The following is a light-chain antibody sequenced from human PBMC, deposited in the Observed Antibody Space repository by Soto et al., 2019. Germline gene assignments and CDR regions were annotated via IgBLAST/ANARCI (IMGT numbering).Light chain of an antibody. J-gene: IGKJ1*01. CDR3: QQYNDWPRT. CDR2: GAS. Sequence: EIPMTQFPATLSVSPGDRATLSCRACRSVSSNLAWYQQKPGQAPILLIYGASTRATGIPARISGSGSETEFTLTISSLQSEDFAAYFCQQYNDWPRTFGQGTKVDIK. CDR1: RSVSSN. V-gene: IGKV3-15*01.